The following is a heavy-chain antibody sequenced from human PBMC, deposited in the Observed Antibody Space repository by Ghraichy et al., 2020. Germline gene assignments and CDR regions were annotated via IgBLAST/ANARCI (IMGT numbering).Heavy chain of an antibody. CDR1: GFTFSSYG. D-gene: IGHD4-17*01. CDR2: ISYDGGED. Sequence: GGSLRLSCAASGFTFSSYGMHWVRQAPGKGLEWVAGISYDGGEDYLVDSVKGRYTISRDNSKNTLFLQMNSLRVEDSAVYYCAKEADGDLGGCDYWGPGARETVSS. CDR3: AKEADGDLGGCDY. V-gene: IGHV3-30*18. J-gene: IGHJ4*02.